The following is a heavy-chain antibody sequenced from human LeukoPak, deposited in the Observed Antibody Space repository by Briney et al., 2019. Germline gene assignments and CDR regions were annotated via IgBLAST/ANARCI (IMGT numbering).Heavy chain of an antibody. Sequence: SETLSLTCTVSGYSISTGYYWDWIRQPPGKGLEWIGTFYHGGSTYYNPSLKSRVSMSVDTSKKQFSLRLSSVTAADTAIYYCASDYFDRTGYYGFIYWGQGSLVTISS. V-gene: IGHV4-38-2*02. D-gene: IGHD3-22*01. CDR1: GYSISTGYY. CDR2: FYHGGST. CDR3: ASDYFDRTGYYGFIY. J-gene: IGHJ4*02.